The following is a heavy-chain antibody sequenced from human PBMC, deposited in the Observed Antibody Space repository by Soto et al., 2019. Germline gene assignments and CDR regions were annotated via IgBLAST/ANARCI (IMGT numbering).Heavy chain of an antibody. Sequence: PAWGLGLSCSVSLFPFKSYAISWFRTAPGKGLEWVSAISGGGGSTYYADSVKGRFTISRDHSNNTVNLQMNSLRADGSAMYYCAPEDLTDRYRQIWGQG. V-gene: IGHV3-23*01. CDR3: APEDLTDRYRQI. D-gene: IGHD3-16*02. CDR1: LFPFKSYA. CDR2: ISGGGGST. J-gene: IGHJ3*02.